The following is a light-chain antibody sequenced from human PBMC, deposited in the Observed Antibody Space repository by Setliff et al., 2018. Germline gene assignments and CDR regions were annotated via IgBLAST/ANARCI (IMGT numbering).Light chain of an antibody. CDR1: SSDVGGYNY. CDR3: SSYTSSSTSRV. CDR2: EVS. V-gene: IGLV2-14*01. Sequence: QSALTQPASVSGSPGQSITISCTGTSSDVGGYNYVSWYQQHPGKAPKLMIYEVSNRPSGVSNRFSGSKSGNTASLTISGLQAEDEADYYCSSYTSSSTSRVFGGGTKVPS. J-gene: IGLJ2*01.